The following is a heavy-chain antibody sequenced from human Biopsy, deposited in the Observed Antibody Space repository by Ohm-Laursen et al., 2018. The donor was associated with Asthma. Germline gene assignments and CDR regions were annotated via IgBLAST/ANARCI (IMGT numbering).Heavy chain of an antibody. J-gene: IGHJ4*02. CDR3: ARKAGSCISRTCYSLDF. Sequence: EASVKVSCKSLGGTFNTYVIGWVRQAPGQGLEWMGGVNSVFGTTTYPQKFQDRVTITADDSTSTVYMELSSLRSEDTAVYYCARKAGSCISRTCYSLDFWGQGTLVTVS. V-gene: IGHV1-69*13. CDR1: GGTFNTYV. D-gene: IGHD2-2*01. CDR2: VNSVFGTT.